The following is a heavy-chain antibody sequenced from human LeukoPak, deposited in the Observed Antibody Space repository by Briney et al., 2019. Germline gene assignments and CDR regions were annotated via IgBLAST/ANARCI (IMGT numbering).Heavy chain of an antibody. CDR3: ARGRAVAGTSWFDP. J-gene: IGHJ5*02. D-gene: IGHD6-19*01. CDR2: IYYSGST. CDR1: GGSISSYY. Sequence: KPSETLSLTCTVSGGSISSYYWSWIRQPPGKGLEWIGYIYYSGSTNYNPSLKSRVTISVDTSKNQFSLKLSSVTTADTAVYYCARGRAVAGTSWFDPWGQGTLVTVSS. V-gene: IGHV4-59*01.